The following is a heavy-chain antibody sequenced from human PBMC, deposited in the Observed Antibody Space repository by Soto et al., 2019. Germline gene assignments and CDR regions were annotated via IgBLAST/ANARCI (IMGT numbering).Heavy chain of an antibody. CDR1: GVSFSTYY. CDR2: IYYSGSS. Sequence: QVQLQESGPGLVKPSETLSLTCTVSGVSFSTYYWSRIRQAPGKGLEWIGYIYYSGSSNYNPSLKSRVTMSVDTSTNQLSLKLSSVTAADTAVYYWARDQGGPFDYWGQGTLVTVSS. D-gene: IGHD2-15*01. V-gene: IGHV4-59*01. CDR3: ARDQGGPFDY. J-gene: IGHJ4*02.